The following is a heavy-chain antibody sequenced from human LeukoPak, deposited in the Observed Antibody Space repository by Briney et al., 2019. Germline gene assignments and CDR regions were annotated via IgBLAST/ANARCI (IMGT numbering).Heavy chain of an antibody. J-gene: IGHJ5*02. Sequence: PSQTLSLTCAISGDSVSGNSVTWNGIRQSPSRGLEWLGRTYYRSTWYNDYAVSVRGRITVNPDTSKNQFSLHLNSVTPEDTAVYYCARRLTQYDCFDPWGQGILVTVSS. CDR2: TYYRSTWYN. V-gene: IGHV6-1*01. CDR3: ARRLTQYDCFDP. D-gene: IGHD2-2*01. CDR1: GDSVSGNSVT.